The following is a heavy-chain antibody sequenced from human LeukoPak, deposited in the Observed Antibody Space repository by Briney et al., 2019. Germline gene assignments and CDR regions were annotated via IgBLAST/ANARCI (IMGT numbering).Heavy chain of an antibody. CDR1: GFTFSSYA. D-gene: IGHD3-10*01. J-gene: IGHJ4*02. CDR3: AKDRENVWFGEFGY. Sequence: GGSLRLSCAASGFTFSSYAMSWVRQAPGKGLEWVSAISGSGGSTYYADSVKGRCTISRDNSKNTLYLQMNSLRAEDTAVYYCAKDRENVWFGEFGYWGQGTLVTVSS. CDR2: ISGSGGST. V-gene: IGHV3-23*01.